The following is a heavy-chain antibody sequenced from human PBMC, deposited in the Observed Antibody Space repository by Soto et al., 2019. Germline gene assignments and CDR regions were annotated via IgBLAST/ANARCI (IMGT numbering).Heavy chain of an antibody. D-gene: IGHD2-2*01. CDR1: GFTVSSYA. CDR2: ISGSGGST. Sequence: EVQLLESGGGLVQPGGSLRLSCAASGFTVSSYAMSWVRQAPGKGLEWVSAISGSGGSTYYADSVKSRFTISSDNSKNSRYLQMNSGRAEDTAVYYCAKGAEVVPAADGGYFDYWGQGTLVTVSS. V-gene: IGHV3-23*01. CDR3: AKGAEVVPAADGGYFDY. J-gene: IGHJ4*02.